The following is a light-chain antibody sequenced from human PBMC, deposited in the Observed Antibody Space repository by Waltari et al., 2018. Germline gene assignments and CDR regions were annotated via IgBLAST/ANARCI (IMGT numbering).Light chain of an antibody. J-gene: IGLJ3*02. V-gene: IGLV10-54*04. CDR2: RNK. CDR3: LAWDSNLNAWV. CDR1: SNNVGNQG. Sequence: QAGLTQPPSVSKDLRQTATLTCTGNSNNVGNQGAAWLQQYQGHPPKPLLYRNKNRPAGISAKFAASRSGNTAALTITGLQPEDGADYYCLAWDSNLNAWVFGGGTKLTVL.